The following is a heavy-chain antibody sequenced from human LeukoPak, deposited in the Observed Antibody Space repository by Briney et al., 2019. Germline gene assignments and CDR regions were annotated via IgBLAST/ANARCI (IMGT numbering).Heavy chain of an antibody. V-gene: IGHV4-34*01. J-gene: IGHJ4*02. CDR1: GGSFSGYY. D-gene: IGHD2-15*01. CDR3: ARGGRHYCSGGSCHNLPVGRDY. CDR2: INHSGST. Sequence: SETLSLTCAVYGGSFSGYYWSWIRQPPGKGLEWIGEINHSGSTNYNPSLKSRVTISVDTSKNQFSLKLSSVTAADTAVYYCARGGRHYCSGGSCHNLPVGRDYWGQGTPVTVSS.